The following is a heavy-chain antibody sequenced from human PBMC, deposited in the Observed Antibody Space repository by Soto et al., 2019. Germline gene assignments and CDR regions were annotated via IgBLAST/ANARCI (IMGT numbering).Heavy chain of an antibody. CDR1: GFTFSSYE. D-gene: IGHD1-7*01. CDR3: ARDSSTERKPGTTLKPLDY. V-gene: IGHV3-48*03. CDR2: ISSSGSTI. Sequence: VGSLRLSCAASGFTFSSYEMNWVRQAPGKGLEWVSYISSSGSTIYYADSVKGRFTISRDNAKNSLYLQMNSLRAEDTAVYYCARDSSTERKPGTTLKPLDYWGQGTLVTVSS. J-gene: IGHJ4*02.